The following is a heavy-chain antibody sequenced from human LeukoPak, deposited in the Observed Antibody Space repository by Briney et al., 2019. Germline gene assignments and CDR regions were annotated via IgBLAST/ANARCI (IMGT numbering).Heavy chain of an antibody. J-gene: IGHJ6*02. CDR2: IYYSGST. D-gene: IGHD6-6*01. Sequence: KASETLSLTCTVSGGSISSSSYYWGWIRQPPGKGLEWIGSIYYSGSTYYNPSLKSRVTISVDTSKNQFSLKLSSVTAADTAVYYCARGGVRAARPYGMDVWGQGTTVIVSS. CDR3: ARGGVRAARPYGMDV. V-gene: IGHV4-39*07. CDR1: GGSISSSSYY.